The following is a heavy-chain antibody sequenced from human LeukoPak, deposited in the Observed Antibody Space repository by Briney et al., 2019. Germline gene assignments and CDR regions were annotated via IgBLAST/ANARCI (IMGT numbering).Heavy chain of an antibody. Sequence: ASVKVSCKASGYTFTSYAMHWVRQAPGQRLEWMGWINAGNGNTKYSQKFQGRVTITRDTSASTAYMELSSPRSEDTAVYYCARGKWLFLITGAFDIWGQGTMVTVSS. J-gene: IGHJ3*02. CDR2: INAGNGNT. CDR1: GYTFTSYA. CDR3: ARGKWLFLITGAFDI. D-gene: IGHD3-22*01. V-gene: IGHV1-3*01.